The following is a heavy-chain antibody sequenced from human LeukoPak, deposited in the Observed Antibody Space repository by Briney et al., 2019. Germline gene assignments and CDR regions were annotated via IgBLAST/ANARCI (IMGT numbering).Heavy chain of an antibody. CDR2: ISAYNGNT. V-gene: IGHV1-18*01. CDR1: GYPLTSYG. Sequence: ASVKVSCKASGYPLTSYGITWVRQAPGQGLEWMGWISAYNGNTNYAQKLQGRVTTTTDTSTSTAYMELRSLRSDDTAVYYCARDFVPPAISNWFDPWGQGTLVTVSS. D-gene: IGHD2-2*01. J-gene: IGHJ5*02. CDR3: ARDFVPPAISNWFDP.